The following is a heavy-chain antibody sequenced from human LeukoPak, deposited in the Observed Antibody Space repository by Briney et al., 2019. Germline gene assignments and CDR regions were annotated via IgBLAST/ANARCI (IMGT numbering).Heavy chain of an antibody. CDR2: ISFDGSNT. V-gene: IGHV3-30*04. Sequence: GGSLRLSCAVSGFTFTTHSMHWVRQAPGKGLEWVATISFDGSNTYYAESMKGRFTISRDNSKNTLYPQIDSLRGEDTAVYYCARDAGVSNWNHAEYSYYMDVWGKGATVTVSS. D-gene: IGHD1-1*01. CDR3: ARDAGVSNWNHAEYSYYMDV. CDR1: GFTFTTHS. J-gene: IGHJ6*03.